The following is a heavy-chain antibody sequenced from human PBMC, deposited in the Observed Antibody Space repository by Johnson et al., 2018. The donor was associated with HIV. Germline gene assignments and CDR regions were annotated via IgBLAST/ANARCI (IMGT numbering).Heavy chain of an antibody. J-gene: IGHJ3*02. V-gene: IGHV3-20*04. Sequence: VQLVESGGGVVRPGGSLRLSCAASGFTFHDYGMTWVRQAPGKGLEWVSGINGDGSRTSYADSVKGRFTIARDNAKNTLYLQMNSLRAEDTAVYYCAREGTGSYGGAFDIWGQGTMVTVSS. CDR2: INGDGSRT. D-gene: IGHD3-10*01. CDR1: GFTFHDYG. CDR3: AREGTGSYGGAFDI.